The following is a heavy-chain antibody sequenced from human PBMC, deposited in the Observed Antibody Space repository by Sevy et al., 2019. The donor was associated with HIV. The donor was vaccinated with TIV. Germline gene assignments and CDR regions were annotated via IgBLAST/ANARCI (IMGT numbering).Heavy chain of an antibody. CDR2: ISAYNGNT. Sequence: ASVKVSCKASGYTFTSYGISWVRQAPGQGLEWMGWISAYNGNTNYAQKLQGRVTMTTDTSTSTAYTELRSLRSDDTAVYYCARDGSDIVPTLEGYNWFDPWGQGTLVTVSS. V-gene: IGHV1-18*01. D-gene: IGHD2-8*01. J-gene: IGHJ5*02. CDR1: GYTFTSYG. CDR3: ARDGSDIVPTLEGYNWFDP.